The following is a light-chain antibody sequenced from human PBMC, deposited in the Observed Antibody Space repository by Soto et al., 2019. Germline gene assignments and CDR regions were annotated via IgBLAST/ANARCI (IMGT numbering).Light chain of an antibody. V-gene: IGKV1-33*01. CDR3: QQFDTLLT. CDR1: QDISNY. Sequence: DIQMTQSPSSLSVSVGDRVTITCQASQDISNYLNWYQQKPGKAPKLLIYDASNLETGVPSRFSGSGSGTDFTFTISSLQPEDIATYYCQQFDTLLTFGPGTTVDIK. J-gene: IGKJ3*01. CDR2: DAS.